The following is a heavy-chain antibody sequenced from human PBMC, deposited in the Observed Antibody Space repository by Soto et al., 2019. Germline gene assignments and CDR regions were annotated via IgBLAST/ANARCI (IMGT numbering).Heavy chain of an antibody. CDR3: ARGYCISSSCYGAWNWFDP. D-gene: IGHD2-2*01. J-gene: IGHJ5*02. Sequence: ASVKVSCKASGYTFTRYGITWVRQAPGQGLEWMGWISTFNSNTNYAQNLQGRVTMTTDTSTSTAYMELRSPRSDDTAVYYCARGYCISSSCYGAWNWFDPWGQGTLVTGSS. CDR1: GYTFTRYG. CDR2: ISTFNSNT. V-gene: IGHV1-18*01.